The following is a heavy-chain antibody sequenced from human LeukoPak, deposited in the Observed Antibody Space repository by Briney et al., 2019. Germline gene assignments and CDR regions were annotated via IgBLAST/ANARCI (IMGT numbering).Heavy chain of an antibody. CDR3: ASRGLSGSLDY. CDR2: ISSSSSYI. CDR1: GFTFDDYA. D-gene: IGHD3-10*01. Sequence: GGSLRLSCAASGFTFDDYAMHWVRQAPGKGLEWVSSISSSSSYIYYADSVKGRFTISRDNAKNSLYLQMNSLRAEDTAVYYCASRGLSGSLDYWGQGTLVTVSS. J-gene: IGHJ4*02. V-gene: IGHV3-21*01.